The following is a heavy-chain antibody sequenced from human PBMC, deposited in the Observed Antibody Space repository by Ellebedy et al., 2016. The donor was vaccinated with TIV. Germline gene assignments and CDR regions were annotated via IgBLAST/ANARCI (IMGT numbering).Heavy chain of an antibody. CDR3: ACSRTFDY. J-gene: IGHJ4*02. Sequence: GESLKISCAASGFTFSSYWMHWVRQAPGKGLVWVSRINSDGSSTNYADSVKGRFTISRDNAKNMLYLQMNSLRAEDTAVYYCACSRTFDYWGQGTLVTVSS. V-gene: IGHV3-74*01. CDR2: INSDGSST. D-gene: IGHD6-19*01. CDR1: GFTFSSYW.